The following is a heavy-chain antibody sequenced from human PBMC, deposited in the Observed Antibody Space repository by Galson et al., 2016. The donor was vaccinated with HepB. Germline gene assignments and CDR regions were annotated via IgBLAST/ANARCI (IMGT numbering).Heavy chain of an antibody. Sequence: SLRLSCAVSGGTFRNFWMTWVRQAAGKGLEWVGRIKSNVNGGTTDYAAPVKGRFIISRDDSKNRVYLEMSSLKPVDTAVYYCTTDRPFTGGGVITTWGQGTLVTVSS. V-gene: IGHV3-15*01. J-gene: IGHJ5*02. CDR3: TTDRPFTGGGVITT. CDR1: GGTFRNFW. CDR2: IKSNVNGGTT. D-gene: IGHD3-16*02.